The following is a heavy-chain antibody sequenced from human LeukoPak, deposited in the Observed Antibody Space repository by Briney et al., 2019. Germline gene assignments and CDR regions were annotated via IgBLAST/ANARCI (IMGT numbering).Heavy chain of an antibody. Sequence: SETLSLTCTVSDGSISNYYWSWIRQPAGKGLEWIGHIYTTGSTKYNPSFKNRVTVSVDMSKNQFSLKLSSVTAADTAVYYCARAKQLEKYYFDYWGRGTLVTVSS. CDR3: ARAKQLEKYYFDY. V-gene: IGHV4-4*07. CDR1: DGSISNYY. J-gene: IGHJ4*02. D-gene: IGHD1-1*01. CDR2: IYTTGST.